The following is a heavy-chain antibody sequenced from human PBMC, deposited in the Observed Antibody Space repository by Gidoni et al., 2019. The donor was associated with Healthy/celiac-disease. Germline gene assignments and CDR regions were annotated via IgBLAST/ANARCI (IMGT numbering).Heavy chain of an antibody. CDR3: ARGSPSLSSIVVVPAATQNFDY. Sequence: QVQLQQWGAGLLKPSETLSLTCAVYGGSFSGYYWSWIRQPPGKGLEWIGEINHSGSTNYNPSLKSRVTISVDTSKNQFSLKLSSVTAADTAVYYCARGSPSLSSIVVVPAATQNFDYWGQGTLVTVSS. CDR2: INHSGST. CDR1: GGSFSGYY. V-gene: IGHV4-34*01. J-gene: IGHJ4*02. D-gene: IGHD2-2*01.